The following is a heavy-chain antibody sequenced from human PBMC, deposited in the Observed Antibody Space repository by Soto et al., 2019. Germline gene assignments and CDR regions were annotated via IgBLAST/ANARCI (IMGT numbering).Heavy chain of an antibody. V-gene: IGHV3-23*01. Sequence: EVQLLESGGGLVQPGGSLRLSCAASGFTFSNYAISWVRQIPGKGLDWVSAITGSAGNTYYADSVKGRFTISRDNSKNTVILQMNSPRAEDTAVYYCAKTNERSSSGWYGDYWGQGTLVTVSS. CDR2: ITGSAGNT. CDR1: GFTFSNYA. J-gene: IGHJ4*02. CDR3: AKTNERSSSGWYGDY. D-gene: IGHD6-19*01.